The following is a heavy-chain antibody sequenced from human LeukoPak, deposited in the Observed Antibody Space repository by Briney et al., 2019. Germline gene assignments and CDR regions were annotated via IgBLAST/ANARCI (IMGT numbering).Heavy chain of an antibody. D-gene: IGHD1-14*01. CDR3: ARSGSYYYYYMDV. V-gene: IGHV3-48*03. CDR1: GFTFSSYE. J-gene: IGHJ6*03. Sequence: GGSLRLSRAASGFTFSSYEMNWVRQAPGKGLEWVSYISSSGSTIYYADSVKGRFTISRDNAKNSLYLQMNSLRAEDTAVYYCARSGSYYYYYMDVWGKGTTVTISS. CDR2: ISSSGSTI.